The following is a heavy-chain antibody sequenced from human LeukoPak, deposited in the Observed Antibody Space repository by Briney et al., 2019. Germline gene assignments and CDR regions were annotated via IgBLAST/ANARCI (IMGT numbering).Heavy chain of an antibody. CDR2: IYHSGST. CDR1: GYSISSGYY. D-gene: IGHD3-22*01. J-gene: IGHJ3*02. CDR3: ARHAASGYSLDAFDI. V-gene: IGHV4-38-2*01. Sequence: KPSETLSLTCAVSGYSISSGYYWGWIRQPPGKGLEWIGSIYHSGSTYYNPPLKSRVTISVDTSKNQFSLKLSSVTAADTAVYYCARHAASGYSLDAFDIWGQGTMVTVSS.